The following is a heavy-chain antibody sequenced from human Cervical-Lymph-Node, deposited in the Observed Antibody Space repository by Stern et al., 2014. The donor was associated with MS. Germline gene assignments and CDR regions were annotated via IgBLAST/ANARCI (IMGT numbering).Heavy chain of an antibody. Sequence: EVQLVESGGGLVKPGGSLRLSCGASGFTFSSYSMTWVRPAPGKGLVWVSSISSSSSYIYYADSVKGRFTISRENAKNSLYLQMNSLRAEDTAVYYCARAPGRYCSGGSCYLDYWGQGTLVTVPS. D-gene: IGHD2-15*01. CDR2: ISSSSSYI. CDR1: GFTFSSYS. V-gene: IGHV3-21*01. J-gene: IGHJ4*02. CDR3: ARAPGRYCSGGSCYLDY.